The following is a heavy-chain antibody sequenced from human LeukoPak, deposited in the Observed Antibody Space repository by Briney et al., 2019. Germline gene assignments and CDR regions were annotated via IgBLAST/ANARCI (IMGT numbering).Heavy chain of an antibody. D-gene: IGHD2-15*01. CDR3: ARGSWGPDY. V-gene: IGHV3-11*04. Sequence: PGGSLRLSCAASGFTFSDYYMSWMRQAPGKGLEWVSHIDGSGRTIYYVDSVKGRFTISRDNAKNSLYLQMISLRAEDTAVYYCARGSWGPDYWGQGTLVTVSS. CDR1: GFTFSDYY. CDR2: IDGSGRTI. J-gene: IGHJ4*02.